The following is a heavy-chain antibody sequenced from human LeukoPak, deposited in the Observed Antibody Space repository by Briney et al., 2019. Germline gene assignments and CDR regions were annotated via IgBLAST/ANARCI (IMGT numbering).Heavy chain of an antibody. D-gene: IGHD2-15*01. J-gene: IGHJ4*02. Sequence: GGSLRLSCAASGFTFSSYWMHWVRQAPGKGLVWVPRISSDETSTSYADSVKGRFTISRDNAQKTLYLQMNSLRAEDTAVYYCATSTYCSGGSCYSRTFQYWGQGTLVTVSS. V-gene: IGHV3-74*01. CDR3: ATSTYCSGGSCYSRTFQY. CDR2: ISSDETST. CDR1: GFTFSSYW.